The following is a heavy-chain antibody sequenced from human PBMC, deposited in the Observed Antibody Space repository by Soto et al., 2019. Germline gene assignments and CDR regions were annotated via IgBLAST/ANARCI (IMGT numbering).Heavy chain of an antibody. J-gene: IGHJ5*02. CDR3: SREGRLSNWFDP. V-gene: IGHV4-34*01. CDR1: GGSFSGYY. CDR2: INHSGST. D-gene: IGHD6-6*01. Sequence: QVQLQQWGAGLLKPSETLSLTCAVYGGSFSGYYWSWIRQPPGKGLEWIGEINHSGSTNYNPSLKSRVTISVDTSRKQFSLKLSSVTAAETAVYYCSREGRLSNWFDPWGQGTLVTVSS.